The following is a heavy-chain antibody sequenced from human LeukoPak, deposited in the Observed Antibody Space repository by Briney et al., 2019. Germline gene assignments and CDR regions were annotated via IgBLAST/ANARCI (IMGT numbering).Heavy chain of an antibody. V-gene: IGHV4-39*07. CDR2: IYYSGST. CDR3: ARVKDPGGYYYYYYMDI. J-gene: IGHJ6*03. CDR1: GGSISSSSYY. Sequence: SETLSLTCTVSGGSISSSSYYWGWIRQPPGKGLEWIGSIYYSGSTNYNPSLKSRVTISVDTSKNQFSLKVSSVTAADTAVYYCARVKDPGGYYYYYYMDIWGKGNTVTVSS. D-gene: IGHD3-16*01.